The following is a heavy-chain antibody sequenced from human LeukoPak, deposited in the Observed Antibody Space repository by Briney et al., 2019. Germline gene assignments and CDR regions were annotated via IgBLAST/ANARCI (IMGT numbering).Heavy chain of an antibody. V-gene: IGHV4-39*01. CDR3: ARGQDYYDSSGFGC. Sequence: SETLSLTCTVSGGSISSSSNHWGWIRQPPGKGLEWIGTIYYSGTTYYSPSLKSRLTFSLDTSKSQFSLRLSSVTAADTAVYYCARGQDYYDSSGFGCWGQGTLVTVSS. D-gene: IGHD3-22*01. J-gene: IGHJ4*02. CDR2: IYYSGTT. CDR1: GGSISSSSNH.